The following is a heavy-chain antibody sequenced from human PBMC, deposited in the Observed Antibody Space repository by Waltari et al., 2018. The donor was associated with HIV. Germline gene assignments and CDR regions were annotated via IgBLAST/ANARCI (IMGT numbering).Heavy chain of an antibody. J-gene: IGHJ4*02. D-gene: IGHD3-22*01. CDR3: ARGRYYDSSGYYYYYFDY. V-gene: IGHV4-30-2*01. CDR2: IYHSGST. Sequence: QLQLQESGSGLVKPSQTLSLTCAVSGGSISSGGYSWSWIRQPPGKGLEWIGYIYHSGSTCYNPSLKSRVTISVDRSKNQFSLKLSSVTAADTAVYYCARGRYYDSSGYYYYYFDYWGQGTLVTVSS. CDR1: GGSISSGGYS.